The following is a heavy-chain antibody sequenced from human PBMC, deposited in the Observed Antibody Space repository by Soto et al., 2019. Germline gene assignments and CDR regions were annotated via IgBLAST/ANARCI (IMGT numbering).Heavy chain of an antibody. J-gene: IGHJ4*02. Sequence: EVQVLESGGGLIQPGGSLRLSCAASGFTVSSNYMSWVRQAPGKGLEWISVVYSEGGTFYADSVKGRFTISRDNSKNMLFLQMNSLRAEDTAVYYYVRDQGVPVTTWGQGTLVTVSS. CDR3: VRDQGVPVTT. D-gene: IGHD6-19*01. V-gene: IGHV3-53*01. CDR2: VYSEGGT. CDR1: GFTVSSNY.